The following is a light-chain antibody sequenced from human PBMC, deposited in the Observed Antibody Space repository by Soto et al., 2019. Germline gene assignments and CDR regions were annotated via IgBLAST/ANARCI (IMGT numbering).Light chain of an antibody. CDR3: QQYGSSPFT. Sequence: DIVLTQSPGTLSLSPGERATLSCRASQTVSSNNLAWYQQKRGQAPRLLIYGASSRAAAIPDRFRGSGSGTDCTLIISSLAPEDFAGYYCQQYGSSPFTFGPGTAVDIK. CDR2: GAS. CDR1: QTVSSNN. V-gene: IGKV3-20*01. J-gene: IGKJ3*01.